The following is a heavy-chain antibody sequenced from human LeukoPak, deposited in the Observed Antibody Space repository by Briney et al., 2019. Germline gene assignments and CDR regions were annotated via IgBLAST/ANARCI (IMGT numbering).Heavy chain of an antibody. J-gene: IGHJ4*02. CDR3: ARDSLTVFFANTGPQ. CDR2: ISYDGTNK. D-gene: IGHD1-14*01. Sequence: HPGGSLRLSCAASGFTFSTYAIHWVRQAPGKGLEWVAVISYDGTNKNYADSVKGRFTISRDNSKNTLYLQLNSLRAEDTAVYYCARDSLTVFFANTGPQWGQGTLVTVSS. V-gene: IGHV3-30*07. CDR1: GFTFSTYA.